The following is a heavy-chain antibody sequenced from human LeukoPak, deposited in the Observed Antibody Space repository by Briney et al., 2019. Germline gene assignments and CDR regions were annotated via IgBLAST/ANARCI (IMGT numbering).Heavy chain of an antibody. CDR3: VGVKYYDSRGSPTYYGMDV. D-gene: IGHD3-22*01. CDR2: IYYSGST. V-gene: IGHV4-59*12. CDR1: GGSISSYY. J-gene: IGHJ6*02. Sequence: SETLSLTCTVSGGSISSYYWSWIRQPPGKGLEWIGYIYYSGSTNYNPSLQSRVTMSVDTSKNQFSLTLSSVTAADTAVYYCVGVKYYDSRGSPTYYGMDVWGQGTTVTISS.